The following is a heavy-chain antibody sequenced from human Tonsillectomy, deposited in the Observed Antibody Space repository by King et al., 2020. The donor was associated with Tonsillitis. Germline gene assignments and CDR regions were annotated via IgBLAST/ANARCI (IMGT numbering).Heavy chain of an antibody. V-gene: IGHV4-59*01. D-gene: IGHD3-22*01. CDR3: ARVVPYCDSSGYYKYFDY. Sequence: QLQESGPGLVKPSETLSLTCTVSGGSISSYYWSWIRQPPGKGLEWIGYIYYSGSTNYNPSLKSRVTISVDTSKNQFSLKLSSVTAADTAVYYCARVVPYCDSSGYYKYFDYWGQGTLVTVSS. CDR1: GGSISSYY. CDR2: IYYSGST. J-gene: IGHJ4*02.